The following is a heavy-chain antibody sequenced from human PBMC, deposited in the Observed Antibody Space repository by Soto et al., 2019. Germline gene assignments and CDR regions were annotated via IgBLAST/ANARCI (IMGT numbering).Heavy chain of an antibody. CDR1: GYTFTSYG. Sequence: ASVKVSCKASGYTFTSYGISWVRQAPGQGLEWMGWISAYNGNTNYAQKLQGRVTMTTDTSTSTAYMELGSLRSDDTAVYYCARDSDYVWGSYRELPDVWGQGTTVTVSS. V-gene: IGHV1-18*04. CDR3: ARDSDYVWGSYRELPDV. CDR2: ISAYNGNT. J-gene: IGHJ6*02. D-gene: IGHD3-16*02.